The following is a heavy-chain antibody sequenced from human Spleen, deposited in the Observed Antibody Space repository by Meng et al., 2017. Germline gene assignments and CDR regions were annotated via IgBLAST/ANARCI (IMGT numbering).Heavy chain of an antibody. CDR3: ARGAVVTLIFYHAMDV. CDR2: IYHNGAN. D-gene: IGHD2-21*02. Sequence: GSLRLSCTVSGFSISNGYYWGWIRQPPGKGLEWIGSIYHNGANYYNPSLKSRVTISIDTSKNQFSLKLTSVTAADTAVYYCARGAVVTLIFYHAMDVWGQGTTVTVSS. V-gene: IGHV4-38-2*02. J-gene: IGHJ6*02. CDR1: GFSISNGYY.